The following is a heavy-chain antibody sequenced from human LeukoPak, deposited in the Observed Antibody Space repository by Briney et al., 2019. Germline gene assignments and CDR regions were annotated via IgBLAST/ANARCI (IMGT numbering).Heavy chain of an antibody. J-gene: IGHJ4*02. Sequence: GGSLRLSCAASGFTSSSYSMNWVRQAPGKGLEWVSYISSRSSTIYYADSVKGRFTISRDNAKNSLYLQMNSLRAEDTAVYYCARGDERFLEWLLSTFDYWGQGTLVTVSS. CDR3: ARGDERFLEWLLSTFDY. D-gene: IGHD3-3*01. V-gene: IGHV3-48*01. CDR1: GFTSSSYS. CDR2: ISSRSSTI.